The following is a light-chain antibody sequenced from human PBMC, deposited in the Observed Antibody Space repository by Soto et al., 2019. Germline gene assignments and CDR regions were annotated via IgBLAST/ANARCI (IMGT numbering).Light chain of an antibody. CDR1: STDVGGYNY. J-gene: IGLJ1*01. CDR3: GSYTSTDTPFV. Sequence: QSALAQPSSVSGSPGQSITISCTGTSTDVGGYNYVSWYQHHPGKGPKLIIYEVSNRPSGLSDRFSGSKSGNKASLIISNLEAEDESDYYCGSYTSTDTPFVFGTGTKVTVL. V-gene: IGLV2-14*01. CDR2: EVS.